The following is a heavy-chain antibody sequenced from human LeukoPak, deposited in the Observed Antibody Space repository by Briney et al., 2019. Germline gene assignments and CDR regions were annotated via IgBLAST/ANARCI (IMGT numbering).Heavy chain of an antibody. D-gene: IGHD2-15*01. Sequence: ASVKVSCKAYAYTFTGYYVHWVRQAPGQGLEWMGWINPNSGGTNYAQKFQGRVTMTRDTSISTAYMELSRLRSDDTAVYYCARGYCSGGSCCWFDPWGQGTLVTVSS. V-gene: IGHV1-2*02. CDR2: INPNSGGT. J-gene: IGHJ5*02. CDR3: ARGYCSGGSCCWFDP. CDR1: AYTFTGYY.